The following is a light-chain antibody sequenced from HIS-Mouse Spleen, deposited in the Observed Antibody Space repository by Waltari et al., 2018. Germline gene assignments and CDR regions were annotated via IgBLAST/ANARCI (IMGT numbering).Light chain of an antibody. V-gene: IGLV3-21*02. CDR1: NIGSKS. Sequence: SYVLTQPPSVSVAPGQTARITCGGNNIGSKSVHWYQQKPGQAPVLVVYDDSDRPAGNPERVSGSNSGNTATLTISRVEAGDEADYYCQVWDSSSDRVFGTGTKVTVL. CDR3: QVWDSSSDRV. J-gene: IGLJ1*01. CDR2: DDS.